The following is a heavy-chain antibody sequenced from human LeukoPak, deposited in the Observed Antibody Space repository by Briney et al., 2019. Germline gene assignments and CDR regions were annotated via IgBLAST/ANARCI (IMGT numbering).Heavy chain of an antibody. D-gene: IGHD2-2*02. CDR1: GFTFSSYW. Sequence: GGSLRLSCAASGFTFSSYWMSWVRQAPGKGLEWVANIKEDGSEKDYVDSVKGRFTISRDNAKNLLYLQMNSLRAEDTAVYYCARGSKYCSSTSCYIFYGYYYGMDVWGQGTTVTVSS. J-gene: IGHJ6*02. V-gene: IGHV3-7*01. CDR2: IKEDGSEK. CDR3: ARGSKYCSSTSCYIFYGYYYGMDV.